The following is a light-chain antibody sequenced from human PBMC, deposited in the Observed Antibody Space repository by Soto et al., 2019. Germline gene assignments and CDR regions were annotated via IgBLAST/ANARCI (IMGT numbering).Light chain of an antibody. CDR3: QQYGSSST. Sequence: EIVLTQSPGTLSLSPGERATLSCRASQSVSSSYLAWYQQKPGQAPRLLIYGASSRATGIPDRFSGSGSGTDFTLTTSRLEPEAFAAYYCQQYGSSSTFGQGTKV. CDR1: QSVSSSY. J-gene: IGKJ1*01. CDR2: GAS. V-gene: IGKV3-20*01.